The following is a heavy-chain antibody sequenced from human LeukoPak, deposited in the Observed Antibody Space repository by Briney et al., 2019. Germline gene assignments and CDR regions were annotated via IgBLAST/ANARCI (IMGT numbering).Heavy chain of an antibody. D-gene: IGHD2-2*01. CDR2: INHSGST. Sequence: SETLSLTCAVYGGSFSGYYWSWIRQPPGKGLEWIGEINHSGSTNYNPSLKSRVTISVDTSKNQFSLKLSSVTAADTAVYYCAGGDYSSSTSCHLNAFDIWGQGTMVTVSS. J-gene: IGHJ3*02. V-gene: IGHV4-34*01. CDR1: GGSFSGYY. CDR3: AGGDYSSSTSCHLNAFDI.